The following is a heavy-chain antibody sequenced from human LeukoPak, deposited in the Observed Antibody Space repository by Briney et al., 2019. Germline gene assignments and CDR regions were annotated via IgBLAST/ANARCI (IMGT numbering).Heavy chain of an antibody. V-gene: IGHV3-48*03. CDR2: ISSSGSTI. D-gene: IGHD4-23*01. CDR1: GFTFSSYE. Sequence: PGGSLRLSCAASGFTFSSYEMNWVRQAPGKGLEWVSYISSSGSTIYYADSVKGRFTISRDNAKNSLYLQMNSLRAEDTAVYYCARYQRGVVRSYYYYYYMGVWGKGTTVTISS. J-gene: IGHJ6*03. CDR3: ARYQRGVVRSYYYYYYMGV.